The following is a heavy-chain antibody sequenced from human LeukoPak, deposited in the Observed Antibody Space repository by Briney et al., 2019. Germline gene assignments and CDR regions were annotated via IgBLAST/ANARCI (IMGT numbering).Heavy chain of an antibody. CDR3: ARGNYGSGSYNGDWGLLDY. CDR1: GGTFSSYA. CDR2: IIPIFGTA. D-gene: IGHD3-10*01. J-gene: IGHJ4*02. Sequence: SVKVSCKASGGTFSSYAISWVRQAPGQGLEWMGGIIPIFGTANYAQKFQGRVTITADKSTSTAYMDLSSLRSEDTAVYFCARGNYGSGSYNGDWGLLDYWGQGTLVTVSS. V-gene: IGHV1-69*06.